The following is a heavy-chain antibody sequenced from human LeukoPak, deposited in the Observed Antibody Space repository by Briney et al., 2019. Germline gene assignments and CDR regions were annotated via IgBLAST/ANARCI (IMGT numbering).Heavy chain of an antibody. V-gene: IGHV4-59*12. Sequence: NPSETLSLTCTVSGGSISSYYWSWIRQPPGKGLEWIGYIYYSGSTNYNPSLKSRVTISVDTSKNQFSLQLNSVTPEDTAVYYCATDLKTDDAFDIWGQGTMVTVSS. J-gene: IGHJ3*02. CDR1: GGSISSYY. CDR2: IYYSGST. CDR3: ATDLKTDDAFDI.